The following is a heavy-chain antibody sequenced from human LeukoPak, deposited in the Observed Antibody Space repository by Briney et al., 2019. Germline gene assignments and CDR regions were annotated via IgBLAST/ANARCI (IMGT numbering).Heavy chain of an antibody. V-gene: IGHV1-2*02. J-gene: IGHJ4*02. D-gene: IGHD3-22*01. CDR2: INPNSGGT. Sequence: GAFGKVSCKASGYTFPGHYMHWVRQAPGPGLEGMGWINPNSGGTNYAQKFQGKVTMTRDTSISTAYMELSRLRSDDTAVYYCARDSAMIVVVITNRQDYWGQGSLVTVSS. CDR3: ARDSAMIVVVITNRQDY. CDR1: GYTFPGHY.